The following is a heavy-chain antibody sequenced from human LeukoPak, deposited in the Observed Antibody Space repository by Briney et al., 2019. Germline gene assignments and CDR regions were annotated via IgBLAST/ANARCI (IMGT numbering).Heavy chain of an antibody. CDR1: GFTFSSYG. V-gene: IGHV3-23*01. D-gene: IGHD3-22*01. CDR3: AKGDYYDPGGWWS. J-gene: IGHJ4*02. Sequence: TGGSLRLSCTASGFTFSSYGMSWVRQAPGKGPEWVSSISGLGGSAHFADSVKGRFTISRDNSKNTVSLQMNGLRADDTAVYYCAKGDYYDPGGWWSWGQGTLVTVSS. CDR2: ISGLGGSA.